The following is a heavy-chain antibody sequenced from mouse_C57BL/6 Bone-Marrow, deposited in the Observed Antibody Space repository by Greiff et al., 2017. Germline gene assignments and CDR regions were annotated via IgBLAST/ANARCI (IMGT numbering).Heavy chain of an antibody. CDR3: ARDGVTKTYFYY. V-gene: IGHV1-50*01. Sequence: QVQLQQPGAELVKPGASVKLSCKASGYTFTSYWMQWVNPRPGQGLEWIGEIDPSDSYTNYNQKFKGKATLTVDTSSSTAYMQLSSLTSEDSAVYYCARDGVTKTYFYYWGQGTTLTVSS. D-gene: IGHD2-3*01. CDR1: GYTFTSYW. CDR2: IDPSDSYT. J-gene: IGHJ2*01.